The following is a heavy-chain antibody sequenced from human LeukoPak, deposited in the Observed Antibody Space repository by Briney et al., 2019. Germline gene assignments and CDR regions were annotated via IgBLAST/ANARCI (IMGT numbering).Heavy chain of an antibody. CDR2: ISGSGGST. CDR1: GFTFSSYA. V-gene: IGHV3-23*01. Sequence: GGSLRLSCAASGFTFSSYAMSWVRQAPGKGLEWVSVISGSGGSTYYADSVKGRFTISRDNSKNTLYLQMNSLQTEDTAVYYCATDFYDTTWGQGTLVTVSS. D-gene: IGHD3-22*01. CDR3: ATDFYDTT. J-gene: IGHJ5*02.